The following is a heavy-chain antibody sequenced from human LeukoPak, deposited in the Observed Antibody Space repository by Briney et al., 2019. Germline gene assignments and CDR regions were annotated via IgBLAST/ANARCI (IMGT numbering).Heavy chain of an antibody. J-gene: IGHJ4*02. V-gene: IGHV4-34*10. D-gene: IGHD1-1*01. CDR1: GGSFSGYY. CDR2: INQSGST. CDR3: ARYVPVKTGTTRSSFDF. Sequence: PSETLSLTCAVYGGSFSGYYWSWIRQPPGKGLEWIGEINQSGSTNYDPSLKSRISMSIDTSKSQFSLNLRSVTAADTAVYYCARYVPVKTGTTRSSFDFWGQGTLVTVSS.